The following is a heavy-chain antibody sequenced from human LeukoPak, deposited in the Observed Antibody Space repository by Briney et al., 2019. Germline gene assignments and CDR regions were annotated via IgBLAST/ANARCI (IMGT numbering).Heavy chain of an antibody. Sequence: HPGGSLRLACAASGFIFSNSAMHWVRQAPGKGLEWVALISSYGSKTYHADSVRDRFSISRDHSKNPLYLQLNSPRAEDTSVYYCARDSTYWYDSGSSGPHYFDYWGQGTLVTVSS. CDR2: ISSYGSKT. V-gene: IGHV3-30*01. D-gene: IGHD3-10*01. J-gene: IGHJ4*02. CDR1: GFIFSNSA. CDR3: ARDSTYWYDSGSSGPHYFDY.